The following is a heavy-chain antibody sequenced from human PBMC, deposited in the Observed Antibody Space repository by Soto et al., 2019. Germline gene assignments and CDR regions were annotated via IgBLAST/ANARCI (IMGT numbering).Heavy chain of an antibody. D-gene: IGHD3-3*01. CDR1: GFTFSNDP. CDR2: ITAPGRNT. CDR3: AKGPSIWDS. J-gene: IGHJ4*02. Sequence: HPGGSLRLSCAASGFTFSNDPMSWVRQAPGKGLEWVAAITAPGRNTYYADSVKGRFTISRDNSRSTLYLQMNSLRVEDTAVYFCAKGPSIWDSWGQGTLVTVSS. V-gene: IGHV3-23*01.